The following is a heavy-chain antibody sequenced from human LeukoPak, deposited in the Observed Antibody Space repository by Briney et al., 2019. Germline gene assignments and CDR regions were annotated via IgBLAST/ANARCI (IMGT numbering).Heavy chain of an antibody. CDR2: IYYSGST. CDR3: TRDHYYDSSGYTFRH. J-gene: IGHJ1*01. V-gene: IGHV4-59*01. CDR1: GGSINSYY. D-gene: IGHD3-22*01. Sequence: SETLSLTCTVSGGSINSYYWSWIRQPPGKGLEWVGYIYYSGSTNYNPSLKSRVSISVDTSKSPFSLKLSSVTAADTAVYYCTRDHYYDSSGYTFRHWGQGTLVTVSS.